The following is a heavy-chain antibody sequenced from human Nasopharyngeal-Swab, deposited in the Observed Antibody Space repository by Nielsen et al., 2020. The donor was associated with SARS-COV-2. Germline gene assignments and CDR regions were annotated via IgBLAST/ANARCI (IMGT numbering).Heavy chain of an antibody. D-gene: IGHD3-3*01. J-gene: IGHJ3*02. Sequence: SETLSLTCTVSGGSISSYYWSWIRQPPGKGLEWIGYIYYSGSTNYNPSLKSRVTISVDTSKNQFSLKLSSVTAADTAVYYCVRARRRILTIFGVVAAFDIWGQGTMVTVSS. CDR3: VRARRRILTIFGVVAAFDI. V-gene: IGHV4-59*01. CDR2: IYYSGST. CDR1: GGSISSYY.